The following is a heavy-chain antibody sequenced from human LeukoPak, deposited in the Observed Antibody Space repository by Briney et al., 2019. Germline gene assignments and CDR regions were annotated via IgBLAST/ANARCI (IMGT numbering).Heavy chain of an antibody. D-gene: IGHD5/OR15-5a*01. CDR3: ARCSVYVNWFDP. Sequence: SETLSLTCAVYGGSFSGYYWSWIRQPPGKGLEWIGEINHSGSTYYNPSLKSRVTISVDTSKNQFSLKLSSVTAADTAVYYCARCSVYVNWFDPWGQGTLVTVSS. CDR2: INHSGST. J-gene: IGHJ5*02. V-gene: IGHV4-34*01. CDR1: GGSFSGYY.